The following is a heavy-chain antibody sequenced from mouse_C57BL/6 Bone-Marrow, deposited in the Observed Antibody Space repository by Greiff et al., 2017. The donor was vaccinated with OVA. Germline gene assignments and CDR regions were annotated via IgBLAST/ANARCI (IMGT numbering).Heavy chain of an antibody. J-gene: IGHJ2*01. CDR1: EYEFPSHD. CDR3: ASPYGYEDFDY. CDR2: INSDGGST. V-gene: IGHV5-2*01. D-gene: IGHD2-2*01. Sequence: EVKVVESGGGLVQPGESLKLSCESNEYEFPSHDMSWVRKTPEKRLELVAAINSDGGSTYYPDTMERRFIISRDNTKKTLYLQMSSLRSEDTALYYCASPYGYEDFDYWGQGTTLTVSS.